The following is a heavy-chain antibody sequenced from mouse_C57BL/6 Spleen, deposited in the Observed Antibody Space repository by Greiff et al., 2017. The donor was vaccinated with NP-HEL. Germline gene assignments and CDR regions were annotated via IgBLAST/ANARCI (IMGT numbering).Heavy chain of an antibody. D-gene: IGHD1-1*01. CDR1: GFTFSSYA. CDR2: ISDGGSYT. Sequence: EVQLVESGGGLVKPGGSLKLSCAASGFTFSSYAMSWVRQTPEKRLEWVATISDGGSYTYYPDNVKGRFTISRDNAKNNLYLQMSHLKSEDTAMYYCARDRPVGSFYYFDYWGQGTTLTVSS. CDR3: ARDRPVGSFYYFDY. J-gene: IGHJ2*01. V-gene: IGHV5-4*01.